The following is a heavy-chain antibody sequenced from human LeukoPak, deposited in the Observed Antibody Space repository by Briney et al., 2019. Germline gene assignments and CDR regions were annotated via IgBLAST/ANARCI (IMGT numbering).Heavy chain of an antibody. CDR3: ARGPTMYGMDV. V-gene: IGHV3-53*01. CDR1: GFTVSNNY. Sequence: GGSLTLSCAASGFTVSNNYISWVRQAPGKGLDWVSVIYSGGSTYYKDSVKGRFTISRDNSKNTLYLQINSLTVEDTAIYYCARGPTMYGMDVWGQGTTVTVSS. J-gene: IGHJ6*02. CDR2: IYSGGST.